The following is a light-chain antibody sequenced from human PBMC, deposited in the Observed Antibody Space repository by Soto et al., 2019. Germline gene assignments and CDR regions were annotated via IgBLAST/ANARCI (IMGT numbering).Light chain of an antibody. CDR3: QQSYSTPLT. CDR1: QSISSW. V-gene: IGKV1-39*01. Sequence: QMTQSPSSLSASVGDRVTITCRASQSISSWLAWYQQKTGKAPKLLIYDASSLQSGVPSRFSGSGSGTDFTLTISSLQPEDFATYYCQQSYSTPLTFGGGTKVDI. J-gene: IGKJ4*01. CDR2: DAS.